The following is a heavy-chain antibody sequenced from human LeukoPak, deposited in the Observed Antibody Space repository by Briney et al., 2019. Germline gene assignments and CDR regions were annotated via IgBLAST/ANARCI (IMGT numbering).Heavy chain of an antibody. J-gene: IGHJ5*02. Sequence: GGSLRLSCAASGFTFSSHGMHWVRQAPGKGLEWVSYISSSSSTIYYADSVKGRFTISRDNAKNSLYLQMNSLRAEDTAVYYCARGPKNYDYVWGSYRPGPWGQGTLVTVSS. CDR2: ISSSSSTI. V-gene: IGHV3-48*01. D-gene: IGHD3-16*02. CDR3: ARGPKNYDYVWGSYRPGP. CDR1: GFTFSSHG.